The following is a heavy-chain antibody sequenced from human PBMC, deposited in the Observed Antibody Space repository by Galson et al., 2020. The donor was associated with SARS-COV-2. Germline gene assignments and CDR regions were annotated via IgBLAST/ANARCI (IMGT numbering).Heavy chain of an antibody. D-gene: IGHD2-15*01. CDR3: ARASGGCSGGSCYYYYYYMDV. J-gene: IGHJ6*03. CDR2: ISSSCSTI. Sequence: GESLKISCAASGFTFSDYYMSWIRQAPGKGLEWVSYISSSCSTIYYADSVKGRFTISRDNAKNSLYLQMNSLRAEDTAVYYCARASGGCSGGSCYYYYYYMDVWGKGTTVTVSS. CDR1: GFTFSDYY. V-gene: IGHV3-11*04.